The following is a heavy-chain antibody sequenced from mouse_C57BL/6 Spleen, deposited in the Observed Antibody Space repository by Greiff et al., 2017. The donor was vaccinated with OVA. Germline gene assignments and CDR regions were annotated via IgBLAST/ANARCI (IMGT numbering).Heavy chain of an antibody. CDR3: TRDKTGPFDY. D-gene: IGHD4-1*01. CDR1: GFTFSSYA. V-gene: IGHV5-9-1*02. J-gene: IGHJ2*01. CDR2: ISRGGDYI. Sequence: EVKLVESGEGLVKPGGSLKLSCAASGFTFSSYAMSWVRQTPEKRLEWVAYISRGGDYIYYADTVKGRFTISRDNARNTLYLQMSSLKSEDTAMYYCTRDKTGPFDYWGQGTTLTVSS.